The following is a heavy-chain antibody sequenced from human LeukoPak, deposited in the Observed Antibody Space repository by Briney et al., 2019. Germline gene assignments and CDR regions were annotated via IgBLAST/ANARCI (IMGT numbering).Heavy chain of an antibody. CDR1: GGTFSSYA. D-gene: IGHD2-2*02. J-gene: IGHJ5*02. CDR2: IIPIFGTA. Sequence: SVKVSCKASGGTFSSYAISWVRQAPGQGPEWMGGIIPIFGTANYAQKFQGRATITADESTSTAYMELSSLRSEDTAVYYCARGCSSTSCYTSGLAPWFDPWGQGTLVTVSS. V-gene: IGHV1-69*13. CDR3: ARGCSSTSCYTSGLAPWFDP.